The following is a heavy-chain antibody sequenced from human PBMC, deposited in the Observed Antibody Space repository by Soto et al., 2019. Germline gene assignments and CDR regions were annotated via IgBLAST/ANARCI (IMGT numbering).Heavy chain of an antibody. Sequence: QVHLVQSGAEVKKPGASVKVSCKGSGYTFTTYGITWVRQAPGQGLEWMGWISAHNGNTNYAQKLQGRVTVTRDTSTGTAYMGLRSLRSDDTALSYCARGRYGDYWGQGALVTVSS. J-gene: IGHJ4*02. V-gene: IGHV1-18*01. D-gene: IGHD1-1*01. CDR1: GYTFTTYG. CDR2: ISAHNGNT. CDR3: ARGRYGDY.